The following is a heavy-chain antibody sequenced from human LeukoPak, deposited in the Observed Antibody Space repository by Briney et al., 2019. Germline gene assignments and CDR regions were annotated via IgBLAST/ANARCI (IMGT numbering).Heavy chain of an antibody. CDR2: ISWNSGSI. Sequence: GRSLRLSCAASGYTFDDYAMHWVRQAPGKGLEWVSGISWNSGSIGYADSVKGRFTISRDNAKNSLYLQMNSLRAEDTALYYCAKARFVTGTTYFDYWGQGTLVTVSS. D-gene: IGHD1/OR15-1a*01. CDR1: GYTFDDYA. V-gene: IGHV3-9*01. CDR3: AKARFVTGTTYFDY. J-gene: IGHJ4*02.